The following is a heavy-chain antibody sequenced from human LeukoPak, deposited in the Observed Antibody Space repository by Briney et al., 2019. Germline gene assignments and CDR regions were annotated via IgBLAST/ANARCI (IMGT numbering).Heavy chain of an antibody. D-gene: IGHD4-17*01. Sequence: GGSLRLSCAASGFIFSNYALMWLRQSPGKGLEWVSAIRGSGGGTFYADSVKGRFTISRDNSKNTLYLQMNGLRAEDTAVYDCARDPNGDYIGAFDMWGRGTLVTVSS. J-gene: IGHJ3*02. CDR2: IRGSGGGT. CDR1: GFIFSNYA. V-gene: IGHV3-23*01. CDR3: ARDPNGDYIGAFDM.